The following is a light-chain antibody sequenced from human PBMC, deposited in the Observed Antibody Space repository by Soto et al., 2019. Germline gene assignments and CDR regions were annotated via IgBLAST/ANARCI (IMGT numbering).Light chain of an antibody. CDR1: SSNIGSKT. CDR3: AAWDVSRNGVV. V-gene: IGLV1-44*01. CDR2: SNN. J-gene: IGLJ2*01. Sequence: QSVLTQPPSASGTPGQRVTISCSGSSSNIGSKTVNWYQQVPGPAPKLLIYSNNQRPSGVPDRFSGSKSGTSASLAISGLQSEDEADYYCAAWDVSRNGVVFGGGTKLTVL.